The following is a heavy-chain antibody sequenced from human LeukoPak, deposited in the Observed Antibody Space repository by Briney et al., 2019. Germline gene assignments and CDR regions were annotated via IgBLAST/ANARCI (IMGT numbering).Heavy chain of an antibody. CDR1: GFTFDDYG. D-gene: IGHD2-21*02. CDR3: AKDPSDFLVDC. CDR2: INWNGGST. J-gene: IGHJ4*02. V-gene: IGHV3-20*04. Sequence: GGSLRLSCAASGFTFDDYGMSWVRQAPGKGLEWVSGINWNGGSTGYADSVKGRFTISRDNSKNTVYLQLSSLRAEDTAVYYCAKDPSDFLVDCWGQGTLVTVSS.